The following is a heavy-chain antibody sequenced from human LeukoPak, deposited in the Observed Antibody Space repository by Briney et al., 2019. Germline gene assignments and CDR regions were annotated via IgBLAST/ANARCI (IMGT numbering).Heavy chain of an antibody. J-gene: IGHJ6*03. V-gene: IGHV1-8*02. CDR2: MNPNSGNT. Sequence: ASVKVSCKASGGTFSSYAISWVRQAPGQGLEWMGWMNPNSGNTGYAQKFQGRVTMTRNTSISTAYMELSSLRSEDTAVYYCARIGREERYYYYMDVWGKGTTVTISS. D-gene: IGHD1-26*01. CDR3: ARIGREERYYYYMDV. CDR1: GGTFSSYA.